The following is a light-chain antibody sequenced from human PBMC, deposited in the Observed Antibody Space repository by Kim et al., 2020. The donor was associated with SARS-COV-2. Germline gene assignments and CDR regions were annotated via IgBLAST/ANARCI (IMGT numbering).Light chain of an antibody. V-gene: IGLV3-19*01. CDR2: GKN. Sequence: VALGQTVRITCQGDSLRSYYASWYQQKPGQAPVVVIYGKNNRPSGIPDRFSGSSSGNTASLTITGTQAGDEADYYCNSRDSNDNVVFGGGTQLTVL. J-gene: IGLJ2*01. CDR1: SLRSYY. CDR3: NSRDSNDNVV.